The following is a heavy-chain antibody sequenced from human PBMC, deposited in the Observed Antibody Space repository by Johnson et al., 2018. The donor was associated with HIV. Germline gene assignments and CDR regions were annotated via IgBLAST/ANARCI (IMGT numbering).Heavy chain of an antibody. J-gene: IGHJ3*02. CDR1: AFTFSSYG. V-gene: IGHV3-30*02. D-gene: IGHD3-16*01. CDR3: AKDGAYSIPWSAFDI. CDR2: IRYDGSNK. Sequence: QVQLVESGGGVVQPGGSLRLSCAASAFTFSSYGMQWVRQAPGKGLEWVAFIRYDGSNKYYADSVKGRFTISRDNSKNTLYLQMNSLRAEDTAVYYCAKDGAYSIPWSAFDIWGQGTMVTVSS.